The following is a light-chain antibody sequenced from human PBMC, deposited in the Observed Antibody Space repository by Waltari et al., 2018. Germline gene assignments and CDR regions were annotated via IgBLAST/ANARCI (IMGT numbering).Light chain of an antibody. CDR3: QQRRNWPPT. Sequence: VLTQSPATLSLAPGERATLSCRAIQSVDDYMAWYQQKPGQSPRTLIYDASNRATGIPIRFSGSGFGKDFTLTISSLEPDDFAHYYCQQRRNWPPTFGQGTKVEIK. CDR2: DAS. CDR1: QSVDDY. J-gene: IGKJ1*01. V-gene: IGKV3-11*01.